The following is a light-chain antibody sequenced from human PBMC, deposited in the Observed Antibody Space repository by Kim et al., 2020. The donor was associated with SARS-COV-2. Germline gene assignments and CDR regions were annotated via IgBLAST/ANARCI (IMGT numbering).Light chain of an antibody. V-gene: IGLV2-14*01. CDR1: SSDIGGYNY. CDR3: SSYTTPSSFI. J-gene: IGLJ1*01. CDR2: DVT. Sequence: QSALTQPASVSGSPGQSITISCTGTSSDIGGYNYVSWYQQHPDKAPQLVIYDVTKRPSGVSNRFSGSKSGNTASLTISGRQAEDEADYYCSSYTTPSSFIFGRGTKVTV.